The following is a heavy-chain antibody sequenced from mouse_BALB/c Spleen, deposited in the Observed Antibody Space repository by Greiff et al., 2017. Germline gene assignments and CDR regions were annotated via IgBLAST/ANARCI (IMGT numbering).Heavy chain of an antibody. CDR2: ISNGGGST. V-gene: IGHV5-12-2*01. J-gene: IGHJ4*01. CDR3: ARVGYGSIYAMDY. Sequence: EVMLVESGGGLVQPGGSLKLSCAASGFTFSSYTMSWVRQTPEKRLEWVAYISNGGGSTYYPDTVKGRFTISRDNAKNTLYLQMSSLKSEDTAMYYCARVGYGSIYAMDYWGQGTSVTVSS. D-gene: IGHD1-1*01. CDR1: GFTFSSYT.